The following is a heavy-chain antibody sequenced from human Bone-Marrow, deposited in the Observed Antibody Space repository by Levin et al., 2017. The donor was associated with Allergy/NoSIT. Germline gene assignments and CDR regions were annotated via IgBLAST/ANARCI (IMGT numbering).Heavy chain of an antibody. CDR1: EYTFTGYY. D-gene: IGHD3-10*01. V-gene: IGHV1-2*02. CDR2: IDPEDGGA. Sequence: ASVKVSCKASEYTFTGYYIHWVRQAPGQGLEWMGWIDPEDGGATYAQQFQGRVTMTRDTSISTAYMEMRRLTSDDTAVYFCAGSYKAFDFWGQGTMVMVSS. J-gene: IGHJ3*01. CDR3: AGSYKAFDF.